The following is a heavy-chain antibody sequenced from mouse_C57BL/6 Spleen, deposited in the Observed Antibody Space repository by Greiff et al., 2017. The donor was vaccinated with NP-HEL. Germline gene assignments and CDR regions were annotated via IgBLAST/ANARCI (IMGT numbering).Heavy chain of an antibody. V-gene: IGHV1-15*01. CDR2: IDPETGGT. Sequence: VQGVESGAELVRPGASVTLSCKASGYTFTDYEMHWVKQTPVHGLEWIGAIDPETGGTAYNQKFKGKAILTADKSSSTAYMELRSLTSEDSAVYYCTRWGYYGSSTGFAYWGQGTLVTVSA. J-gene: IGHJ3*01. CDR3: TRWGYYGSSTGFAY. CDR1: GYTFTDYE. D-gene: IGHD1-1*01.